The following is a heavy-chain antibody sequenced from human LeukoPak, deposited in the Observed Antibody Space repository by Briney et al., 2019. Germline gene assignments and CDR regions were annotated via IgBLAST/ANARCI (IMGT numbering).Heavy chain of an antibody. J-gene: IGHJ3*02. CDR1: GFTFSSYS. CDR3: ARAIAARRVAFDI. CDR2: ISSSSSYI. Sequence: PGGSLRLSCAASGFTFSSYSMNWVRQAPGKGLEWVSSISSSSSYIYYADSVKGRFTISRDNAKNSLYLQMNSLRAEDTAVYYCARAIAARRVAFDIWGQGTMVTVSS. V-gene: IGHV3-21*01. D-gene: IGHD6-6*01.